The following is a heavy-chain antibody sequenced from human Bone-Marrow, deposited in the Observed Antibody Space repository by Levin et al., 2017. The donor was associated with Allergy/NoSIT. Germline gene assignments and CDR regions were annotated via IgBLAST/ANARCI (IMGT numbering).Heavy chain of an antibody. Sequence: GESLKISCAASGFTFSSYAMSWVRQAPGKGLEWVSAISGSGGSTYYADSVKGRFTISRDNSKNTLYLQMNSLRAEDTAVYYCAKVGYCSGGSCNYYFDYWGQGTLVTVSS. J-gene: IGHJ4*02. V-gene: IGHV3-23*01. CDR3: AKVGYCSGGSCNYYFDY. CDR2: ISGSGGST. CDR1: GFTFSSYA. D-gene: IGHD2-15*01.